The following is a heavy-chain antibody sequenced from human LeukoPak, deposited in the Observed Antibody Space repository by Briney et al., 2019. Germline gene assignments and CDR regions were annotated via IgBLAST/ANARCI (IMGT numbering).Heavy chain of an antibody. CDR2: IHPGDSDT. CDR3: ARRGVVVPAAMNGYYYYYMDV. D-gene: IGHD2-2*01. V-gene: IGHV5-51*01. J-gene: IGHJ6*03. Sequence: PGESLKISCKGSGYIFTNYWIGWVRQMPGKGLEWMGIIHPGDSDTRYSPSFEGQVTISADKSISTAYLQWSSLKASDTAMYYCARRGVVVPAAMNGYYYYYMDVWGKGTTVTVSS. CDR1: GYIFTNYW.